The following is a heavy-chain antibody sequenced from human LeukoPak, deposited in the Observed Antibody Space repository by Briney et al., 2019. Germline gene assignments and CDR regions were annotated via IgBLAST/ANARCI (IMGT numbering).Heavy chain of an antibody. J-gene: IGHJ4*02. CDR2: ISSSSSYI. CDR3: ARDRQVFGELYSFDY. V-gene: IGHV3-21*04. CDR1: GFTFSSYS. Sequence: GGSLRLSCAASGFTFSSYSMNWVRQAPGKGLEWVSSISSSSSYIYYADSVKGRFTISRDNAKNSLYLQMNSLRAEDTALYYCARDRQVFGELYSFDYWGQGTLVTVSS. D-gene: IGHD3-10*01.